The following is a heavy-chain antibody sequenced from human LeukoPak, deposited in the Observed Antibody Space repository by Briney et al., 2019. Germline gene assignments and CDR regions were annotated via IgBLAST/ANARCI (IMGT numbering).Heavy chain of an antibody. J-gene: IGHJ3*02. Sequence: SVKVSCKASVPTFTSYAINWVRQAPGQGLEWMGGFIPIFGSPTYAQEFQVRVTLTTDESTYTAYMELSNLRSDDTAVFYCAGFFYDSSGAAFDIWGQGTMVTVSS. CDR2: FIPIFGSP. CDR1: VPTFTSYA. V-gene: IGHV1-69*05. D-gene: IGHD3-22*01. CDR3: AGFFYDSSGAAFDI.